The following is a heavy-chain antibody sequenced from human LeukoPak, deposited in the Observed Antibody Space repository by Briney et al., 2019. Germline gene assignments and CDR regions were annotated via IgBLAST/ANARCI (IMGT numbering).Heavy chain of an antibody. Sequence: GGSLRLSCAASGFTFADYAMTWVRQAPGKGLEWVSVIGVRGGSSYYADSAKGRFTISRDNSKSTLYLQMNGLRAEDTAVYFCAKDRADGGDSTIEYWGQGTLVSASS. CDR1: GFTFADYA. CDR3: AKDRADGGDSTIEY. CDR2: IGVRGGSS. J-gene: IGHJ4*02. V-gene: IGHV3-23*01. D-gene: IGHD2-21*01.